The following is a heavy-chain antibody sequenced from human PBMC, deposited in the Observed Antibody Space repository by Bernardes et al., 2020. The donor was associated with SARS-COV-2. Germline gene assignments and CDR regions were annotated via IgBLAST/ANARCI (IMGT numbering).Heavy chain of an antibody. CDR2: ISSSSSTI. D-gene: IGHD4-17*01. V-gene: IGHV3-48*02. Sequence: GGSLRLSCAASGFPFSSYSMNWVRQAPGKGLEWVSYISSSSSTIYYADSVKGRFTISRDNAKNSLYLQMNSLRDDDTAVYYCARDAGNAYGDDLDYWGQGTLVTVSS. CDR1: GFPFSSYS. CDR3: ARDAGNAYGDDLDY. J-gene: IGHJ4*02.